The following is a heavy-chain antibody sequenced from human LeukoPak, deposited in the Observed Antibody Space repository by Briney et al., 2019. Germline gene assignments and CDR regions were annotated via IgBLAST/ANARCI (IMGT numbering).Heavy chain of an antibody. CDR1: GFTVRNDY. J-gene: IGHJ4*02. CDR2: ISKSGTST. D-gene: IGHD3-10*01. Sequence: SGGSLRLSCAASGFTVRNDYMSWIRQAPGKGLEWVSYISKSGTSTKYADSVKGRLSISRDNAKQSLYLQLTSLTAEDTAVYYCAIVRSSGSPLDYWGQGTLVTVSS. V-gene: IGHV3-11*05. CDR3: AIVRSSGSPLDY.